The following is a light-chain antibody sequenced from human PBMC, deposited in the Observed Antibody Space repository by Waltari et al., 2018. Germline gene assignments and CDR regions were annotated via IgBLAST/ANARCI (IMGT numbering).Light chain of an antibody. CDR2: DVS. J-gene: IGLJ2*01. CDR1: TSDVGGYDF. Sequence: QPALTQPASVSGSPGQSITISCTGTTSDVGGYDFVSWYQQHPGKAPKLIISDVSDRPSGVSPRFSASKSGITASLTISGLQPEDDATYFCSSFTLTNTGGFGGGTNLTVL. V-gene: IGLV2-14*03. CDR3: SSFTLTNTGG.